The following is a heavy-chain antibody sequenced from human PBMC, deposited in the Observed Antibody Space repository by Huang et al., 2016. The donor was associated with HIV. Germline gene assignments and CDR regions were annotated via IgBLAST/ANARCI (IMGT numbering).Heavy chain of an antibody. CDR2: ISGSGGST. CDR3: AKDVTIFGGGRRFDY. J-gene: IGHJ4*02. D-gene: IGHD3-3*01. V-gene: IGHV3-23*01. Sequence: EVQLLESGGGLVQPGGSLRLSCAASGFTFSSYAMSWVRQAPGKGLEWVSAISGSGGSTYYADSVKGRFTISRDNAKNTLYLQMNSLRAEDTAVYYCAKDVTIFGGGRRFDYWGQGTLVTVSS. CDR1: GFTFSSYA.